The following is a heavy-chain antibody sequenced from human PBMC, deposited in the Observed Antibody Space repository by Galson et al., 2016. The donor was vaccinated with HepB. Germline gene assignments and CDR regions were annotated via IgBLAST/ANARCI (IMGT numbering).Heavy chain of an antibody. V-gene: IGHV3-33*01. CDR2: IWYDGSKK. CDR1: GITFSRHV. Sequence: SLRLSCAASGITFSRHVMHWVRQAPGKGLEWVAFIWYDGSKKYYGTSVEGRFTISRDNSKNTPYLQMNSLRVEDTAVYYCARGTETSWYGQFDYWGQGTLVTVSS. J-gene: IGHJ4*02. D-gene: IGHD2-2*01. CDR3: ARGTETSWYGQFDY.